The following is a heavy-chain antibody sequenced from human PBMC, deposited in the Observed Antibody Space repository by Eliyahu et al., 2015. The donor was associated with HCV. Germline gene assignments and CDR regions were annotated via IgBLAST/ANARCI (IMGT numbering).Heavy chain of an antibody. D-gene: IGHD6-13*01. CDR1: GGSFSGYY. CDR2: INHSGST. CDR3: AREKRVRYSSSWSRRYDAFDI. Sequence: QVQLQQWGAGLLKPSETLSLTCAVYGGSFSGYYWSWIRQPPGKGLEWIGEINHSGSTNYNPSLKSRVTISVDTSKNQFSLKLSSVTAADTAVYYCAREKRVRYSSSWSRRYDAFDIWGQGTMVTVSS. V-gene: IGHV4-34*01. J-gene: IGHJ3*02.